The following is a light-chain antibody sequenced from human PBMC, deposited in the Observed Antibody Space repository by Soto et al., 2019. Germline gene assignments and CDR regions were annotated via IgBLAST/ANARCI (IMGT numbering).Light chain of an antibody. Sequence: EIVMTQSPATLSVSPGERATLSCRASQSVSNNLAWYQQKPGQAPRLLIYGASTRATGIPARFSGSGSGTELTLTVSSLQSEDFAVYYCQQYNTWPRTFGQGTKVEIK. CDR2: GAS. CDR1: QSVSNN. V-gene: IGKV3-15*01. CDR3: QQYNTWPRT. J-gene: IGKJ1*01.